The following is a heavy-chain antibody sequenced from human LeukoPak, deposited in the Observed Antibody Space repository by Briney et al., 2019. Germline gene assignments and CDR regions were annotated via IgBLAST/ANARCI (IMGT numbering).Heavy chain of an antibody. CDR1: GFAFTTYA. CDR2: ISNSGGST. J-gene: IGHJ4*02. D-gene: IGHD3-22*01. CDR3: AEYYYYDSSGYQQYYFDY. Sequence: GGSLRLSCAAAGFAFTTYAMSWVRQAPGKGLEWVSGISNSGGSTYYADSVKGRFTISRDNSKNTLYLQMNSLRAEDTAVYYCAEYYYYDSSGYQQYYFDYWGQGTLVTVSS. V-gene: IGHV3-23*01.